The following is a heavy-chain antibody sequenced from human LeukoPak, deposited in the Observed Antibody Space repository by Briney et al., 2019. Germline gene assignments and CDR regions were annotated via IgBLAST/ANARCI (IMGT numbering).Heavy chain of an antibody. CDR3: ARVLDYYGSGSYSGDY. V-gene: IGHV4-38-2*02. Sequence: PSETLSLTCTVSGYSISSGYYWGWIRQPPGKGLEWIGSIYHSGSTSYNPSLKSRVTMSVDTSKNQFSLKLRSVTAADTAVYYCARVLDYYGSGSYSGDYWGQGTLVTVSS. CDR1: GYSISSGYY. D-gene: IGHD3-10*01. J-gene: IGHJ4*02. CDR2: IYHSGST.